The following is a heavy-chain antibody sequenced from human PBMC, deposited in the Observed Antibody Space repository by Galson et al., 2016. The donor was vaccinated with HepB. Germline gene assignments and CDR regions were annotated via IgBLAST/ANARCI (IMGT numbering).Heavy chain of an antibody. D-gene: IGHD2-21*02. V-gene: IGHV3-23*01. CDR2: IGGRGGTT. CDR1: GFTFNNYG. J-gene: IGHJ6*02. Sequence: SLRLSCAASGFTFNNYGMSWVRLAPGKGLEWVSGIGGRGGTTYYADSVEGRFTISRDNSKNTLYLQMMSLRAEDTAVYYCAKSTLGVTLESYYYGMDVWGQGTTVTVSS. CDR3: AKSTLGVTLESYYYGMDV.